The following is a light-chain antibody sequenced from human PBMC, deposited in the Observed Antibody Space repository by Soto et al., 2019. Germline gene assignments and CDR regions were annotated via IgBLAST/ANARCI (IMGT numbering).Light chain of an antibody. V-gene: IGLV2-14*03. J-gene: IGLJ2*01. CDR2: DVS. CDR1: SSDVGDNNY. CDR3: GSSTSSSLI. Sequence: QSVLTQPASVSGSPGQSITISCTGTSSDVGDNNYVSWYQQHPGKAPKLLIYDVSKRPSGVSNRFSGSKSGNTASLTISGLQAEDEADYYCGSSTSSSLIFGGGTKLTVL.